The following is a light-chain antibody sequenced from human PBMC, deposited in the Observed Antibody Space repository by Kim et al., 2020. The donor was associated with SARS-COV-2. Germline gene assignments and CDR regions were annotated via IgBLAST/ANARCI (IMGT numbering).Light chain of an antibody. V-gene: IGKV1-27*01. CDR2: AAS. Sequence: AAVGDRVNITCRASQGISNSLAWFQQKPGKAPKVLIYAASTLQSGVPSRFSGSGSGTDFTLTISSLQPEDVATYYCQKYNSAPWTFGQGTKVEIK. CDR3: QKYNSAPWT. CDR1: QGISNS. J-gene: IGKJ1*01.